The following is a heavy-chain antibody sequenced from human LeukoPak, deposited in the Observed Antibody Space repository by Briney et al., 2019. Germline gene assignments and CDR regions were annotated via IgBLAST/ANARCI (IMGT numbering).Heavy chain of an antibody. D-gene: IGHD3-10*01. CDR1: GFTFSSYA. J-gene: IGHJ4*02. CDR2: ISLGGVTT. CDR3: AKGGVQLWSKPEY. V-gene: IGHV3-23*01. Sequence: GGSLRLSCAASGFTFSSYAMHWVRQAPGKGLEWVSGISLGGVTTYYADSVKGRFTISRDNSKNTLYLQVNSLRAEDTALYYCAKGGVQLWSKPEYWGQGTLVTVSS.